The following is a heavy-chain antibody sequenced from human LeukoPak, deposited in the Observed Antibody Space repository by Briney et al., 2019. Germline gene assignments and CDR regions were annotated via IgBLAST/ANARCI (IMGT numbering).Heavy chain of an antibody. Sequence: GGSLRLSCAASGFTFSNYAMSWVRQAPGKGLEWVSAISGSGGSTYSADSVKGRFTISRDNSKNTLYLQMSSLRAEDTAVYYCAKVGSYDSSCYVDYWGQGTLVTVSS. V-gene: IGHV3-23*01. CDR3: AKVGSYDSSCYVDY. CDR1: GFTFSNYA. D-gene: IGHD3-22*01. CDR2: ISGSGGST. J-gene: IGHJ4*02.